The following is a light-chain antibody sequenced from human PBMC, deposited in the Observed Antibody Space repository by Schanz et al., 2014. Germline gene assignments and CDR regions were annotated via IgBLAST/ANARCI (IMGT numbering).Light chain of an antibody. CDR3: ASYTSVSTWV. J-gene: IGLJ3*02. CDR2: DVT. CDR1: SSDVGAYDY. V-gene: IGLV2-14*03. Sequence: QSALTQPASVSGSPGQSITISCTGTSSDVGAYDYVSWYQQRPGKAPKPLIFDVTSRPSGVSNRFSASKSGNTASLTISGLQPEDEGDYYCASYTSVSTWVFGGGTKLTVL.